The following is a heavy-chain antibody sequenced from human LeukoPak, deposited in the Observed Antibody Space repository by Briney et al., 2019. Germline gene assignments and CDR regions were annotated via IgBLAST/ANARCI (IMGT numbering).Heavy chain of an antibody. CDR3: AREDYYYASGV. J-gene: IGHJ4*02. CDR1: GFTFSSYW. CDR2: INSDGIA. D-gene: IGHD3-10*01. V-gene: IGHV3-74*01. Sequence: GGSLRLSCAASGFTFSSYWMHWVRQAPGKGLVWVSRINSDGIAIYADSGKGRFTISRDNAKNSLYLQMNSLRAEDTAVYFCAREDYYYASGVWGQGTLVTVSS.